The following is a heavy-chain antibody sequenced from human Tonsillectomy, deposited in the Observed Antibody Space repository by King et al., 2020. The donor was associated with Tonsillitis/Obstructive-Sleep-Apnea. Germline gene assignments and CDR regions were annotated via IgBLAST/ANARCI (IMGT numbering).Heavy chain of an antibody. CDR3: ARADYRDYPNY. CDR1: GYTFTGYF. V-gene: IGHV1-2*06. CDR2: INPNSGGT. Sequence: QLVQSGAEVKKPGASVKVSCKASGYTFTGYFMHWVRQAPGQGLEWMGRINPNSGGTNYAQKFQGRVTMTSDTSISTAYMELSRLGSDDAAVYYCARADYRDYPNYWGQGTLVTVSS. J-gene: IGHJ4*02. D-gene: IGHD4-17*01.